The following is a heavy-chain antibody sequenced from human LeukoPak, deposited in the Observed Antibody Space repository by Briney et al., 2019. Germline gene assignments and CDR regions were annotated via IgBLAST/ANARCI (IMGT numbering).Heavy chain of an antibody. CDR3: AKDGTYCSGGSCYSYYYYYMDV. V-gene: IGHV3-23*01. CDR2: ISGSGGST. D-gene: IGHD2-15*01. J-gene: IGHJ6*03. Sequence: GGSLRLSCAASGFTFSSYAMSWVRQAPGKRLEWVSAISGSGGSTYYADSVKGRFTISRDNSKNTLYLQMNSLRAEDTAVYYCAKDGTYCSGGSCYSYYYYYMDVWGKGTTVTVSS. CDR1: GFTFSSYA.